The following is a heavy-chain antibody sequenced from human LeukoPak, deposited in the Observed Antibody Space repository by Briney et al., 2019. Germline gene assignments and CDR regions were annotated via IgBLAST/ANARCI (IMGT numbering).Heavy chain of an antibody. V-gene: IGHV3-20*04. Sequence: PGGSLRLSCAASGFTFSTYAMSWVRQAPGKGLEWVSGINWNGGSTGYADSVKGRFTISRDNAKNSLYLQMNSLRAEDTALYYCARDRGYDFWSGYYTISWFDYWGQGTLVTVSS. D-gene: IGHD3-3*01. CDR1: GFTFSTYA. CDR2: INWNGGST. J-gene: IGHJ4*02. CDR3: ARDRGYDFWSGYYTISWFDY.